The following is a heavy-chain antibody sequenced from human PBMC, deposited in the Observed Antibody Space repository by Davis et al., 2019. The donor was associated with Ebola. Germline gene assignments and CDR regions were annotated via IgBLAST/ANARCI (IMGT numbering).Heavy chain of an antibody. V-gene: IGHV4-39*07. CDR3: ATSGLDP. CDR1: GGSISGSSYY. CDR2: IHYSGSS. D-gene: IGHD3-10*01. Sequence: PSETLSLTCTVSGGSISGSSYYWGWIRQPPGKGLEWIGSIHYSGSSYYSPSLKSRVTISVDTSKNRFSLKLNSVTAADTAVYYCATSGLDPWGQGTLVTVSS. J-gene: IGHJ5*02.